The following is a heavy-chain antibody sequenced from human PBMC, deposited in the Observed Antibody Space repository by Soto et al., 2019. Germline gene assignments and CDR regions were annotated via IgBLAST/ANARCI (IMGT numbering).Heavy chain of an antibody. D-gene: IGHD3-3*01. Sequence: QITLNESGPTVVKPAETLTLTCTFSGFSLTTRGVGVGWIRQSPGKAPEWLSLIYWDDDKRYSTSLKIRLTITQHTSKNQVVLTMASVDPADTATYYCAHRILRTVFGLVTTTAIYFDFWGQGTPVVVSS. J-gene: IGHJ4*02. V-gene: IGHV2-5*02. CDR1: GFSLTTRGVG. CDR3: AHRILRTVFGLVTTTAIYFDF. CDR2: IYWDDDK.